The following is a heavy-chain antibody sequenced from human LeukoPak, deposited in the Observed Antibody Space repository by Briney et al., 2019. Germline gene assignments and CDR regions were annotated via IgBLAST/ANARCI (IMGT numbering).Heavy chain of an antibody. CDR1: GFPFSSYW. J-gene: IGHJ3*02. CDR2: INQDGSEK. V-gene: IGHV3-7*01. CDR3: ARALVDAFDI. D-gene: IGHD6-13*01. Sequence: GGSLKLSCAASGFPFSSYWMTWVRQAPGKGLEWVANINQDGSEKYYVDSVKGRFTISRDNAKNSLYLRMNSLRAEDTALYYCARALVDAFDIWGQGTMVTVSS.